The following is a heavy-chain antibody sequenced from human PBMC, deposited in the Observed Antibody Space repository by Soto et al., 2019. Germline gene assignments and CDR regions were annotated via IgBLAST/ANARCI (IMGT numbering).Heavy chain of an antibody. V-gene: IGHV1-69*02. J-gene: IGHJ5*02. CDR3: ARVHRTVVESYNWFDP. CDR2: IIPILGIA. Sequence: QVQLVQSGAEVKKPGSSVKVSCKASGGTFSSYTISWVRQAPGQGLEWMGRIIPILGIANYAQKFQGRVTITADKSTSTAYMELSSLRSEDTDVYYCARVHRTVVESYNWFDPWGQVTLVTVSS. CDR1: GGTFSSYT. D-gene: IGHD3-10*01.